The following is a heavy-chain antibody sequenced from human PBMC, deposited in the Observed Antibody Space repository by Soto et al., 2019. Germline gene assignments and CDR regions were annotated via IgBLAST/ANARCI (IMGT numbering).Heavy chain of an antibody. J-gene: IGHJ4*02. CDR2: IIDGGHFI. D-gene: IGHD1-26*01. V-gene: IGHV3-21*01. CDR1: RSTSSNFT. CDR3: AASRAPDIISGSYPVDC. Sequence: EVQMVESGGGLVKPGGSLRLPCAASRSTSSNFTMHWVRQAPGQGLEWASSIIDGGHFIYYAGSGKARFTNSRDNARDSLYLHMASLRAEDTAVYYCAASRAPDIISGSYPVDCWGQGYVVTVSP.